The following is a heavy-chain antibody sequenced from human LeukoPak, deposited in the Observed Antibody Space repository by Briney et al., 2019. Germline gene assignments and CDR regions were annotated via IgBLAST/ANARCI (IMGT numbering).Heavy chain of an antibody. CDR2: IRYDGSNK. CDR3: AKDNPGEPNYYFDY. V-gene: IGHV3-30*02. J-gene: IGHJ4*02. Sequence: PGGSLRLSCAASGFTFSSYGMHWVRQAPGKGLEWVAFIRYDGSNKYYADSVKGRFTISRDNSKNTLYLQMNSLGAEDTAVYYCAKDNPGEPNYYFDYWGQGTLVTVPS. CDR1: GFTFSSYG. D-gene: IGHD1-1*01.